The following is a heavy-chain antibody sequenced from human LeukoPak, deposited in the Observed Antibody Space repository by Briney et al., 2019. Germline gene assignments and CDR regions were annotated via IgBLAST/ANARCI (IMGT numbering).Heavy chain of an antibody. J-gene: IGHJ4*02. CDR3: ARDVPYYYASGSSKPLDY. CDR1: GFTFSTYP. Sequence: GGSLRLSCGASGFTFSTYPMHWVRQAPGKGLEWVAVIWYDGGNKYYADSVKGRFTISRDNSKSTLYLQMNSLRAEDTAVYYCARDVPYYYASGSSKPLDYWGQGTLVTVSS. D-gene: IGHD3-10*01. V-gene: IGHV3-33*08. CDR2: IWYDGGNK.